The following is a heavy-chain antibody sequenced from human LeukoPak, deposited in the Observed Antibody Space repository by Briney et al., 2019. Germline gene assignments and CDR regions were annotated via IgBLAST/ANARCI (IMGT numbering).Heavy chain of an antibody. V-gene: IGHV5-51*01. Sequence: GESLKISCQGFGYTFTTSWIGWVRQLPGKGLEWMAFIYAGNSDPKYSPSFQGQVSISTDRSSRTASLQWSSLQASDTAIYYCAILNHPDGRVYWGQGTPVTVSS. J-gene: IGHJ4*02. CDR1: GYTFTTSW. CDR2: IYAGNSDP. D-gene: IGHD5-24*01. CDR3: AILNHPDGRVY.